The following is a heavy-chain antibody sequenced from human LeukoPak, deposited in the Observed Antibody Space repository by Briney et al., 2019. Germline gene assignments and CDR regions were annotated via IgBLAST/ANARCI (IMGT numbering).Heavy chain of an antibody. CDR2: INYSGTT. CDR3: AGVDHWYFGL. J-gene: IGHJ2*01. CDR1: GRSVNSGDSY. Sequence: PSQTLSLTCAVSGRSVNSGDSYWSWVRQPPGKGLEWLGYINYSGTTYYNSSLESRLTMSLDTSKNHFSLKLSSVTAADMAVYFYAGVDHWYFGLWGRGTLVTVSS. V-gene: IGHV4-30-4*01. D-gene: IGHD2-2*03.